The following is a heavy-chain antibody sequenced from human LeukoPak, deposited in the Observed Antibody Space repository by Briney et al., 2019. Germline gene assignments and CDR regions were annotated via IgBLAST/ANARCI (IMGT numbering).Heavy chain of an antibody. J-gene: IGHJ4*02. CDR3: ARERVYDSSGYYPAAYFDY. D-gene: IGHD3-22*01. CDR2: IYTSGST. CDR1: GGSISSGSYY. Sequence: SETLSLTCTVSGGSISSGSYYWSWIRQPAGKGLEWIGRIYTSGSTNYNPSLKSRVTISVDTSKNQFSLKLSSVTAADTAVYYCARERVYDSSGYYPAAYFDYWGQGTLVTVSS. V-gene: IGHV4-61*02.